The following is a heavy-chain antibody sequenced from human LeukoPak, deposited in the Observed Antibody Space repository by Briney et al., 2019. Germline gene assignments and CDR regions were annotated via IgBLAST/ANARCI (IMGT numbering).Heavy chain of an antibody. D-gene: IGHD1-26*01. CDR1: GGSISSYY. Sequence: TSETLSLTCTVSGGSISSYYWSWIRQPPGKGLEWIGYIYYSGSTNYNPSLKSRVTISVDTSKNQFSLKLSSVTAADTAVYYCARRRVGATDYFDYWGQGTLVTVSS. V-gene: IGHV4-59*08. CDR3: ARRRVGATDYFDY. J-gene: IGHJ4*02. CDR2: IYYSGST.